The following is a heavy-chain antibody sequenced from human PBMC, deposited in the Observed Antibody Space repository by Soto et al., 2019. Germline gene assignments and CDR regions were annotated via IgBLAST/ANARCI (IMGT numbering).Heavy chain of an antibody. D-gene: IGHD5-12*01. CDR3: ARPGPEMATYYFDY. CDR1: GYTFTSYA. J-gene: IGHJ4*02. Sequence: ASVMVSCKASGYTFTSYAMHWVRQAPGQRLEWMGRINAGNGNTKYSQKFQGRVTITRDTSASTAYMELSSLRSEDTAVYYCARPGPEMATYYFDYWGRGTLGTVSS. V-gene: IGHV1-3*01. CDR2: INAGNGNT.